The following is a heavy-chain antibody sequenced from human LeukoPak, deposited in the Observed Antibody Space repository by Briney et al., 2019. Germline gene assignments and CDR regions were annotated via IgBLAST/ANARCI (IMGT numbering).Heavy chain of an antibody. CDR3: ARDFSRYCSSTSCLNWFDP. J-gene: IGHJ5*02. CDR1: GFTFSSYS. D-gene: IGHD2-2*01. CDR2: ISSSSSTI. V-gene: IGHV3-48*01. Sequence: GGSLRLSSAASGFTFSSYSMNWVRQAPGKGLEWVSYISSSSSTIYYADSVKGRLTISRDNAKNSLYLQMNSLRAEDTAVYYCARDFSRYCSSTSCLNWFDPWGQGTLVTVSS.